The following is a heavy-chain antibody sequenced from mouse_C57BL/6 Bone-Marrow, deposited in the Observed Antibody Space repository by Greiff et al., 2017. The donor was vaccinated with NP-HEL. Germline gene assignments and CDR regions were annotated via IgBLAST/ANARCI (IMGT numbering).Heavy chain of an antibody. D-gene: IGHD2-2*01. V-gene: IGHV1-42*01. CDR3: ATPLLWLRRYYAMDY. CDR1: GYSFTGYY. J-gene: IGHJ4*01. CDR2: INPSTGGT. Sequence: EVMLVESGPELVKPGASVKISCKASGYSFTGYYMNWVKQSPEKSLEWIGEINPSTGGTTYNQKFKAKATLTVDKSSSTAYMQLKSLTSEDSAVYYCATPLLWLRRYYAMDYWGQGTSVTVSS.